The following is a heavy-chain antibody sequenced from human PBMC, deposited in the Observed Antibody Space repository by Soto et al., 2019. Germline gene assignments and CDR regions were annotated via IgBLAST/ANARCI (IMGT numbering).Heavy chain of an antibody. V-gene: IGHV4-31*01. J-gene: IGHJ3*02. D-gene: IGHD2-21*01. CDR3: ARDILVDTVWSAFDI. CDR1: GGSISSGGYY. Sequence: QVQLQESGPGLVKPSQTLSLTCTVSGGSISSGGYYWSWIRQHPGKGLEWIVYIYYRGSTYYNPSLKSLVTISVDTSKNQFSLKLSSVTAADTAVYYCARDILVDTVWSAFDIWGQGTMVTVSS. CDR2: IYYRGST.